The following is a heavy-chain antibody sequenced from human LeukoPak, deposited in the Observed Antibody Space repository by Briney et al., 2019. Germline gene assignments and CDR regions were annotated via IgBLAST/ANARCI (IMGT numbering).Heavy chain of an antibody. CDR3: ATADCSSTSCYRL. V-gene: IGHV3-30*03. J-gene: IGHJ4*02. Sequence: GGSLRLSCAASGFTFSSYGMHWVRQAPGKGLEWVAVISYDGSNKYYADSVKGRFTISRDNSKNTLYLQMNSLRAEDTAVYYCATADCSSTSCYRLWGQGTLVTVSS. CDR1: GFTFSSYG. CDR2: ISYDGSNK. D-gene: IGHD2-2*01.